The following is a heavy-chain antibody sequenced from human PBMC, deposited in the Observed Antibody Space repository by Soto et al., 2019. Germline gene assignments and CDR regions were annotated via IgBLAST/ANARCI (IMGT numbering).Heavy chain of an antibody. CDR3: ARVIPRGYRYYFDY. CDR2: IYYSGST. CDR1: GGSISSGDYY. J-gene: IGHJ4*02. Sequence: SETLSLTCTVSGGSISSGDYYWSWIRQPPGKGLEWIGYIYYSGSTYYNPSLKSRVTISVDTSKNQFSLKLSSVTAADTAVYYCARVIPRGYRYYFDYWGQGTLVTVSS. V-gene: IGHV4-30-4*01. D-gene: IGHD3-22*01.